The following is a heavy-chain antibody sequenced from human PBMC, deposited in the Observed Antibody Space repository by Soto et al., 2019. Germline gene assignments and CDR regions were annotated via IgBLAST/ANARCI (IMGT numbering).Heavy chain of an antibody. CDR2: SSNSGTYT. CDR1: GFTVRNCY. J-gene: IGHJ4*02. V-gene: IGHV3-11*06. Sequence: AGCLRSSCARSGFTVRNCYLSWIRPAPGKELEWLSYSSNSGTYTRYADSVKGRFSISRDNAKNSLYLQINSLRGEDTATYYCARSGYNYNALDYWGQGT. D-gene: IGHD1-1*01. CDR3: ARSGYNYNALDY.